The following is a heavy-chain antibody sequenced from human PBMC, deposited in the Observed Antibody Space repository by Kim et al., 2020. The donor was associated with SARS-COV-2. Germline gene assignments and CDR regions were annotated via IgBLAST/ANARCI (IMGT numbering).Heavy chain of an antibody. CDR1: GFTFSSYS. Sequence: GGSLRLSCAASGFTFSSYSMNWVRQAPGKGLEWVSYISSSSSTIYYADSVKGRFTISRDNAKNSLYLQMNSLRAEDTAVYYCARDGIEWELPSWFDPWGQGTLVTVSS. J-gene: IGHJ5*02. CDR3: ARDGIEWELPSWFDP. CDR2: ISSSSSTI. V-gene: IGHV3-48*04. D-gene: IGHD1-26*01.